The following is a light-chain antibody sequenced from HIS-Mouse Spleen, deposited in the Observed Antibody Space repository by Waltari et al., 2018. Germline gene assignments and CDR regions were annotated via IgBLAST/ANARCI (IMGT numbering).Light chain of an antibody. J-gene: IGKJ1*01. CDR3: QQYNNWPTWT. V-gene: IGKV3-15*01. CDR2: GAS. CDR1: QSVSSN. Sequence: EIVMTQSPATLSVSPGERATLSCRASQSVSSNLAWYQQKPGQAPRLLIYGASTRATGIPARLSGSGSGTEFTLTISSLQYEDFAVYYCQQYNNWPTWTFGQGTKVEIK.